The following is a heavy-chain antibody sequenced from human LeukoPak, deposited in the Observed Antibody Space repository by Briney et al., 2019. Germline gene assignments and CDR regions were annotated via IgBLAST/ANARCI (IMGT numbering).Heavy chain of an antibody. CDR1: GGSISSYY. CDR3: ARLKAAAAYYYYYGMGV. J-gene: IGHJ6*02. V-gene: IGHV4-59*01. Sequence: SETLSLTCTVSGGSISSYYWSWIRQPPGKGLEWIGYIYYSGSTNYNPSLKSRVIISVDTSKNQFSLKLSSVTAADTAVYYCARLKAAAAYYYYYGMGVWGQGTTVTVSS. CDR2: IYYSGST. D-gene: IGHD6-13*01.